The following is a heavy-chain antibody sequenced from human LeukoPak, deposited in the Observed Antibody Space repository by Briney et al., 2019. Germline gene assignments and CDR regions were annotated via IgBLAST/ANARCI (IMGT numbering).Heavy chain of an antibody. J-gene: IGHJ4*02. CDR2: ISCSGEQT. Sequence: GGALRLSCTTSGFTFTSHAMDWVRQAPGKGPEWVSAISCSGEQTFYTDSVKGRFTISRDNSKKTLYLQMNSPRDDDTAVYYCVRGVGVSRFNYLDSWGQGTLVIVFS. D-gene: IGHD6-13*01. CDR1: GFTFTSHA. V-gene: IGHV3-23*01. CDR3: VRGVGVSRFNYLDS.